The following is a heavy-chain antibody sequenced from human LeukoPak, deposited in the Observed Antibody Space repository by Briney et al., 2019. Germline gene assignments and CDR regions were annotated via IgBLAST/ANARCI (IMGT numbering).Heavy chain of an antibody. CDR2: MNPNSGNT. CDR1: GGTFSSYA. J-gene: IGHJ4*02. Sequence: ASVKVSCKASGGTFSSYAISWVRQAPGQGLEWMGWMNPNSGNTGYAQKFQGRVTMTRNTSISTAYMELSSLRSEDTAVYYCARGSVADYYDSSGKPDYWGQGTLVTVSS. D-gene: IGHD3-22*01. V-gene: IGHV1-8*02. CDR3: ARGSVADYYDSSGKPDY.